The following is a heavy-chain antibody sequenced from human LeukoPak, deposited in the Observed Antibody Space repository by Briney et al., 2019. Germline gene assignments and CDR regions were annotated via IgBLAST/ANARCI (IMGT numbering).Heavy chain of an antibody. CDR2: MNPNSGNT. CDR1: GYTFTSYD. Sequence: ASVKVSCKASGYTFTSYDINWVRQATGQGLEWMGWMNPNSGNTRYAQKFQGRGTMTRNTSISTAYMELRSQRSEDTAVYYCARGSYCSSTRCYTDWGQGTLVTVSS. D-gene: IGHD2-2*02. V-gene: IGHV1-8*01. J-gene: IGHJ4*02. CDR3: ARGSYCSSTRCYTD.